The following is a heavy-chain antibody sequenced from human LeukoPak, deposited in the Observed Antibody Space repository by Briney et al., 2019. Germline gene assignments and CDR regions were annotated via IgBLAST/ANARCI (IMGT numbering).Heavy chain of an antibody. Sequence: GESLKISCKGSGYSFSRYWIGWVRQMPGKGLEWMGIIYPGDSDTRYSPSFQGQVTISADKSISTAYLQWSSLKASDTAMYYCARHRFSYGADYYYYYGMDVWGQGTTVTVSS. J-gene: IGHJ6*02. V-gene: IGHV5-51*01. CDR1: GYSFSRYW. D-gene: IGHD4-17*01. CDR2: IYPGDSDT. CDR3: ARHRFSYGADYYYYYGMDV.